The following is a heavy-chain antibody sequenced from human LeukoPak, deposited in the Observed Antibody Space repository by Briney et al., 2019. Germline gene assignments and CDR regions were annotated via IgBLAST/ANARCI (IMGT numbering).Heavy chain of an antibody. V-gene: IGHV3-53*01. CDR1: GFTFDEYG. J-gene: IGHJ4*02. CDR3: ARTTKEFDILTGYYFDY. D-gene: IGHD3-9*01. CDR2: IYSGGST. Sequence: GGSLRLSCAASGFTFDEYGMSWVRQAPGKGLEWVSIIYSGGSTYYADSVKGRFTISRDNSKNTLSLQMNSLRAVDTAVYYCARTTKEFDILTGYYFDYWGQGTLVTVSS.